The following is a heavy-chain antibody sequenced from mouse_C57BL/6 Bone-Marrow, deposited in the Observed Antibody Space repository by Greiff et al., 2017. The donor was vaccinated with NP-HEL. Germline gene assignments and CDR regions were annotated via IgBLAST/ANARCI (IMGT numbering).Heavy chain of an antibody. V-gene: IGHV7-1*01. CDR1: GFTFSDFY. Sequence: EVKLVESGGGLVQSGRSLRLSCATSGFTFSDFYMEWVRQAPGKGLEWIAASRNKANDYTTEYSASVKGRFIVSRDTSQSILYLQMNALRAEDTAIYYCARDAYDYDDGYWYFDVWGTGTTVTVSS. CDR2: SRNKANDYTT. D-gene: IGHD2-4*01. CDR3: ARDAYDYDDGYWYFDV. J-gene: IGHJ1*03.